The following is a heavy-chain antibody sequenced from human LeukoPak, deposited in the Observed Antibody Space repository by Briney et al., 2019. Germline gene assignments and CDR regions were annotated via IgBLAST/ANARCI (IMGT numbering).Heavy chain of an antibody. CDR2: ISYDGSNK. Sequence: PGGSLRLSCAASGFTFSSYGMHWVRQAPGKGLEWVAVISYDGSNKYYADSVKGRFTISRDNSKNTLYLQVNSLRAEDTAVYYCAKDLEHSGWYYFDYWGQGTLVTVSS. V-gene: IGHV3-30*18. D-gene: IGHD6-19*01. J-gene: IGHJ4*02. CDR1: GFTFSSYG. CDR3: AKDLEHSGWYYFDY.